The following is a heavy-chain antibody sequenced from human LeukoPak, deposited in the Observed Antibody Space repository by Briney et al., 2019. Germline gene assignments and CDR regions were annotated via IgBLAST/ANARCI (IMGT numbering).Heavy chain of an antibody. J-gene: IGHJ5*02. D-gene: IGHD6-19*01. Sequence: TSETLSLTCTVSGGSISSYYWSWIRQPPGKGLEWIGYIYYSGSTNYNPSLKSRVTISVDTSKNQFSLKLSSVTAADTAVYYCAXXXYSSSFDPWGQGTLVTVSS. CDR2: IYYSGST. V-gene: IGHV4-59*01. CDR3: AXXXYSSSFDP. CDR1: GGSISSYY.